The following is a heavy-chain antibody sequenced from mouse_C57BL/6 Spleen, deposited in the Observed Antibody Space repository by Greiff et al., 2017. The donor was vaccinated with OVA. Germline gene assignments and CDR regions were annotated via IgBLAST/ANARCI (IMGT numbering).Heavy chain of an antibody. V-gene: IGHV1-66*01. Sequence: VKLQESGPELVKPGASVKISCKASGYSFTSYYIHWVKQRPGQGLEWIGWIYPGSGNTKYNEKFKGKATLTADTSSSTAYMQLSSLTSEDSAVYYCARDGNSTFFDYWGQGTTLTVSS. CDR1: GYSFTSYY. CDR3: ARDGNSTFFDY. CDR2: IYPGSGNT. D-gene: IGHD2-1*01. J-gene: IGHJ2*01.